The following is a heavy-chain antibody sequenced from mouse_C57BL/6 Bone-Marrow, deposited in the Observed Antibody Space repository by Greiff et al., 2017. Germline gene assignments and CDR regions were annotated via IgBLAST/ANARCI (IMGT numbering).Heavy chain of an antibody. V-gene: IGHV1-50*01. CDR3: ARGGFYYYGSSYECYAMDY. D-gene: IGHD1-1*01. CDR2: IDPSDSYT. J-gene: IGHJ4*01. Sequence: QVQLKQPGAELVKPGASVKLSCKASGYTFTSYWMQWVKQRPGQGLEWIGEIDPSDSYTNYNQKFKGKATLTVDTSSSTAYLRLSSLTSEDSAVYYCARGGFYYYGSSYECYAMDYWGQGTSVTVSS. CDR1: GYTFTSYW.